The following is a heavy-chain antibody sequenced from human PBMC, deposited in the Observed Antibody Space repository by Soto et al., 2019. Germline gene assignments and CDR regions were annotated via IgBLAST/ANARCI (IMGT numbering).Heavy chain of an antibody. CDR2: IYYSGST. Sequence: SETLSLTCTVSGGSISSSSYYWGWIRQPPGKGLEWIGSIYYSGSTYYNPSLKSRVTISVDTSKNQFSLKLSSVTAADTAVYYCARHAETQLWLEAGWFDPWGQGTLVTAPQ. J-gene: IGHJ5*02. CDR3: ARHAETQLWLEAGWFDP. V-gene: IGHV4-39*01. D-gene: IGHD5-18*01. CDR1: GGSISSSSYY.